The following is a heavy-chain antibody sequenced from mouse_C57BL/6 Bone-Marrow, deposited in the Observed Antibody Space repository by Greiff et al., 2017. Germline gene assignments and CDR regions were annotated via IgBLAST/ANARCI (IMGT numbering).Heavy chain of an antibody. V-gene: IGHV5-6*01. Sequence: EVKLMESGGDLVKPGGSLKLSCAASGFTFSSYGMSWVRQTPDKRLEWVATISSGGSYTYYPDSVKGRFTISRDNAKNTLYLQMSSLKSEDKSMYYCARQKGAMDYWGQGTSVTVSA. CDR3: ARQKGAMDY. CDR2: ISSGGSYT. J-gene: IGHJ4*01. CDR1: GFTFSSYG.